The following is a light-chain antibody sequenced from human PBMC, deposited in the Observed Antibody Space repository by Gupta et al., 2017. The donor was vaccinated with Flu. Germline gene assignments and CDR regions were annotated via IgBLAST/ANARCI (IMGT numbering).Light chain of an antibody. CDR3: QQSYSTPYT. CDR2: AAS. V-gene: IGKV1-39*01. CDR1: QTISSY. Sequence: DIQMTQSPSSLSASVGDRVTITCRASQTISSYLNWYQQKPGKAPKFLIYAASTLQSGVPSRFSGSGSGTDFILTIGSLQPEDFATYYCQQSYSTPYTFGQGTKLEI. J-gene: IGKJ2*01.